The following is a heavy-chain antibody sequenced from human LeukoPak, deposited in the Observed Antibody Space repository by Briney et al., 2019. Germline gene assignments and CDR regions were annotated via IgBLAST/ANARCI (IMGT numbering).Heavy chain of an antibody. CDR3: ARATYYYDSSGYYYVD. CDR2: IKQDGSEK. Sequence: GRSLRLSCAASGFTFSSYGMHWVRQAPGKGLEWVANIKQDGSEKYYVDSVKGRFTISRDNAKNSLYLQMNSLRAEDTAVYYCARATYYYDSSGYYYVDWGQGTLVTVSS. CDR1: GFTFSSYG. D-gene: IGHD3-22*01. V-gene: IGHV3-7*01. J-gene: IGHJ4*02.